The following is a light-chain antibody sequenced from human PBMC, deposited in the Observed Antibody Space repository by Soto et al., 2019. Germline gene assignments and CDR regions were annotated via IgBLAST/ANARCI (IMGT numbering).Light chain of an antibody. CDR3: QQSYSTIT. Sequence: DIQMTQSPSSLSASVGDRVTITCRASQSISSYLNWYQQKPGKAPKLLIYAASSLQSGVPSRFSGRGSGTDFTLTISSLQPEDFATYYCQQSYSTITFGQGTRLEI. CDR1: QSISSY. J-gene: IGKJ5*01. CDR2: AAS. V-gene: IGKV1-39*01.